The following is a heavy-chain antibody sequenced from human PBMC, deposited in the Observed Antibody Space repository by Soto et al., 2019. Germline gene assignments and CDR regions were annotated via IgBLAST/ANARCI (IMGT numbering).Heavy chain of an antibody. J-gene: IGHJ4*02. CDR3: ARGKGYNPRPGDY. V-gene: IGHV1-3*01. D-gene: IGHD1-1*01. CDR2: INAGNGNT. Sequence: GASVKVSCKASGYTFTSYAMHWVRQAPGQRLEWMGWINAGNGNTKYSQKFQGRVTITRDTSASTAYMELSSLRSEDTAVYYCARGKGYNPRPGDYWGQGTLVTVSP. CDR1: GYTFTSYA.